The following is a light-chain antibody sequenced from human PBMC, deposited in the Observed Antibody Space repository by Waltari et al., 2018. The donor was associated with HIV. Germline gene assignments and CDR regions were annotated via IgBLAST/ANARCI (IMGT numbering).Light chain of an antibody. Sequence: QSLLTQPPSVSAAPVQRVTISCSGSSSNVGKRPVSWYQQFPGAAPKLLIYENYQRPSDIPDRFSGSKSGSSATLDITGLQAEDEADYYCGAWDDSLRAGIFGGGTKLSVL. CDR3: GAWDDSLRAGI. CDR1: SSNVGKRP. V-gene: IGLV1-51*02. J-gene: IGLJ2*01. CDR2: ENY.